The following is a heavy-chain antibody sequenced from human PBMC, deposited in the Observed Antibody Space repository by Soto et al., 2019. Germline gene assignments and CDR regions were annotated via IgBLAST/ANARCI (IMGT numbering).Heavy chain of an antibody. V-gene: IGHV1-69*13. CDR3: ARGRRRITMIVVVITDAFDI. D-gene: IGHD3-22*01. CDR1: GGTFSSYA. CDR2: IIPIFGTA. Sequence: SVKVSCKAAGGTFSSYAISWVRQAPGQGLEWMGGIIPIFGTANYAQKFQGRVTITADESTSTAYMELSSLRSEDTAVYYCARGRRRITMIVVVITDAFDIWGQGTMVTVSS. J-gene: IGHJ3*02.